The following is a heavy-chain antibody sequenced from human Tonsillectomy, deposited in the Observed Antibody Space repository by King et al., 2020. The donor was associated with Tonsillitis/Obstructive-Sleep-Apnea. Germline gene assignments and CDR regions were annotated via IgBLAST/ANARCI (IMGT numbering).Heavy chain of an antibody. D-gene: IGHD4-17*01. J-gene: IGHJ3*02. Sequence: VQLVESGGGLVKPGGSLRLSCAASGFTFSSYSMNWVRQAPGKGLEWVSSISTSTTYIFYADSVKGRFTISRDNAKNSLYLQMNSLIAEDTAVYYCARDDYGEAFDIWGQGTMVTVSS. CDR1: GFTFSSYS. CDR3: ARDDYGEAFDI. CDR2: ISTSTTYI. V-gene: IGHV3-21*06.